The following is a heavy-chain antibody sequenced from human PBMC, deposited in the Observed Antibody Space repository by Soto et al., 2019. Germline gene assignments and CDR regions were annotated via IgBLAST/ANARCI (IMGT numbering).Heavy chain of an antibody. V-gene: IGHV1-18*04. CDR3: AKQGYDILTGLNYYYYYGMDV. CDR1: GYTFTRYY. Sequence: ASVTVSCKASGYTFTRYYMHWVRQAPGQGLEWMGWISAYNGNTNYAQKLQGRVTMTTDTSTSTAYMELRSLRAEDTAVYYCAKQGYDILTGLNYYYYYGMDVWGQGTTVTVSS. D-gene: IGHD3-9*01. CDR2: ISAYNGNT. J-gene: IGHJ6*02.